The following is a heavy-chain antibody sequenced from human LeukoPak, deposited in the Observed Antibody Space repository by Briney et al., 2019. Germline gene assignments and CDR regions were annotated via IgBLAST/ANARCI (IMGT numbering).Heavy chain of an antibody. D-gene: IGHD3-10*01. J-gene: IGHJ6*04. CDR2: IIPIFGTA. V-gene: IGHV1-69*06. Sequence: SVKVSCKASGGTFSSYAISWVRQAPGQGLEWMGGIIPIFGTANYAQKFQGRVTITADKSTSTAYMELSSLRSEDTAVYYCARARGPTYYYGSGPYYYYGMDVWGKGTTVTVSS. CDR1: GGTFSSYA. CDR3: ARARGPTYYYGSGPYYYYGMDV.